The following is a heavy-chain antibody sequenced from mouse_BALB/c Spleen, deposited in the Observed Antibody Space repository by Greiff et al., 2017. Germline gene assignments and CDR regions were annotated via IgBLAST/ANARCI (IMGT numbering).Heavy chain of an antibody. CDR1: GYTFTSYT. V-gene: IGHV1-4*02. J-gene: IGHJ4*01. CDR3: ARTRGNYAMDY. CDR2: INPSSGYT. D-gene: IGHD1-1*02. Sequence: QVQLQQSGAELVKPGASVKLSCTASGYTFTSYTMHWVKQRPGQGLEWIGYINPSSGYTEYNQKFKDKTTLTADKSSSTAYTQLSSLTSEDSAVYYCARTRGNYAMDYWGQGTSVTVSS.